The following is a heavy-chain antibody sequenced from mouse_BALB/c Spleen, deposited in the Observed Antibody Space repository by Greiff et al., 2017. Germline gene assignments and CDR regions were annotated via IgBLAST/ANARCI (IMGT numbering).Heavy chain of an antibody. CDR2: INPSTGYT. Sequence: VQLVESGAELAKPGASVKMSCKASGYTFTSYWMHWVKQRPGQGLEWIGYINPSTGYTEYNQKFKDKATLTADKSSSTAYMQLSSLTSEDSAVYYCARFSITTVVARGYWGQGTTLTVSS. CDR3: ARFSITTVVARGY. CDR1: GYTFTSYW. V-gene: IGHV1-7*01. D-gene: IGHD1-1*01. J-gene: IGHJ2*01.